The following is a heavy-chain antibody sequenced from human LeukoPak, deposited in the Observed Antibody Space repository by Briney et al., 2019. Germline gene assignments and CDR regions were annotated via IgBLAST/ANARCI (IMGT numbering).Heavy chain of an antibody. CDR3: ARDIAEDQTTSFQH. CDR2: NNPSGNRT. Sequence: ASVKVSCKASVYTLTIYYMHWVPHAPGQGLECMGMNNPSGNRTRYTRKFQDRITITRNTSTSEVYLNLSSLRVEDRAGYYCARDIAEDQTTSFQHWGQGTLVTVSS. V-gene: IGHV1-46*01. D-gene: IGHD6-13*01. CDR1: VYTLTIYY. J-gene: IGHJ1*01.